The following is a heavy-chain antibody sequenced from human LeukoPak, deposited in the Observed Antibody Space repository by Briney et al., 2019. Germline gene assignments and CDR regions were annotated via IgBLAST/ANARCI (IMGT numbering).Heavy chain of an antibody. CDR1: GYTFTSYG. D-gene: IGHD3-3*01. J-gene: IGHJ3*02. V-gene: IGHV1-18*01. CDR2: INAYNGNT. CDR3: ARGKDFWSGKNAFDI. Sequence: ASVKVSCKASGYTFTSYGISWVRQAPGQGLEWMGWINAYNGNTNYAQKLQGRVTMTTDTSTSTAYMELRSLRSDDTAVYYCARGKDFWSGKNAFDIWGQGTMVTVSS.